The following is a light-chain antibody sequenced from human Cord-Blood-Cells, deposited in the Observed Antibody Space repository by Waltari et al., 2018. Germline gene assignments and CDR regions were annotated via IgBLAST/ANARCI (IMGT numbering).Light chain of an antibody. CDR1: QSISSY. J-gene: IGKJ2*01. CDR2: AAS. Sequence: DIQMNQSPSSLSASVGDRVTITCRESQSISSYLNWYQQKPGKAPKLLIYAASSLQSGVPSRFSGSGSGTDFTLTISSLQPEDFATYYCQQRYSTPYTFGQGTKLEIK. V-gene: IGKV1-39*01. CDR3: QQRYSTPYT.